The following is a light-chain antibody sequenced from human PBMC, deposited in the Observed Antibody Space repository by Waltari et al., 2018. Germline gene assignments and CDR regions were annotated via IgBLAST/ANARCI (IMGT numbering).Light chain of an antibody. CDR1: QGISSY. CDR2: AAS. CDR3: QQTYSHFRT. Sequence: DIRMTQSPPSLPASVGDSVTITCRASQGISSYLNWYQQKPGQAPKLLIYAASSLQSGVPSRFSGSGFGTDLTLTINSLQPEDFAVYFCQQTYSHFRTFGQGTKVDVK. J-gene: IGKJ1*01. V-gene: IGKV1-39*01.